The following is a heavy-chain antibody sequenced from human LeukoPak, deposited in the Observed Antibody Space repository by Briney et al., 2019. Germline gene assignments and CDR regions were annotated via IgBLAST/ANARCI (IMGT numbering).Heavy chain of an antibody. CDR1: GGSITSGGYY. J-gene: IGHJ6*03. V-gene: IGHV4-31*03. CDR2: IFYTGAT. Sequence: PSETLSLTCTVSGGSITSGGYYWSWIRQYPGKGLEWIGYIFYTGATHYNPSLKSRVFISMDMSKNQFSLKLSSVTAADTAVYYCASDGIEGDYYYMDVWGRGTTVTVSS. D-gene: IGHD1-14*01. CDR3: ASDGIEGDYYYMDV.